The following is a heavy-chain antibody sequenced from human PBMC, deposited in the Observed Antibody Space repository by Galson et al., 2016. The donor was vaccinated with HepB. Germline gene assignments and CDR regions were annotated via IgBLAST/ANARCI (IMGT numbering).Heavy chain of an antibody. CDR1: GFIFSNYH. J-gene: IGHJ6*02. Sequence: SLRLSCAASGFIFSNYHMNRVRQGPGKGLEWVSLISGRDITFYADSVKGRFTISRDNSKNTVFLQMNSLRVEDTAVYYCARDADFGVAYGMDVWGQGTTAAVSS. D-gene: IGHD3-3*01. CDR3: ARDADFGVAYGMDV. V-gene: IGHV3-53*01. CDR2: ISGRDIT.